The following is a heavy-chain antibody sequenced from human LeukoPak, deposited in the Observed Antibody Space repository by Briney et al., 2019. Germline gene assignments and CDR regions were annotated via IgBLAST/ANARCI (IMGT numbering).Heavy chain of an antibody. CDR2: IYSGGNT. CDR1: GFTVSSNY. D-gene: IGHD5-18*01. V-gene: IGHV3-66*01. CDR3: ARAQYSYSDY. Sequence: PGRSLRLSCAASGFTVSSNYMSWVRQAPGKGLEWVSVIYSGGNTYYADSVKDRFTISRDNSKNTLYLQMNSLRAEDTAVYYCARAQYSYSDYWGQGTLVTVSS. J-gene: IGHJ4*02.